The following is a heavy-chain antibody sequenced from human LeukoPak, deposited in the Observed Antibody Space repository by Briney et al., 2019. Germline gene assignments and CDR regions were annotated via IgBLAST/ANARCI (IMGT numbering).Heavy chain of an antibody. CDR3: ARGSGGDY. J-gene: IGHJ4*02. V-gene: IGHV3-20*04. D-gene: IGHD3-10*01. Sequence: GGSLRLPCAASGFTFDDYGMSWVRQAPGKGLEWVSGINWNGYSTDYADSVKGRFIISRDNARNSLYLQMNSLRAEDAALYYCARGSGGDYWGQGTLVTVSS. CDR1: GFTFDDYG. CDR2: INWNGYST.